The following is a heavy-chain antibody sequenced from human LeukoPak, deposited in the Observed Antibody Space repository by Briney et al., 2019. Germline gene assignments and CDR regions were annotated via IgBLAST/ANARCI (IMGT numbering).Heavy chain of an antibody. CDR2: IYYSGST. CDR3: ARHAAVEGSSGWSPLWWFDP. CDR1: GGSISSGGYY. Sequence: TLSLTCTVSGGSISSGGYYWSWIRQHPGKGLDWIGYIYYSGSTYYNPSLKSRVTISVDTSKSQFSLKLSSVTATDTAVYYCARHAAVEGSSGWSPLWWFDPWGQGNLVTVSS. D-gene: IGHD6-19*01. J-gene: IGHJ5*02. V-gene: IGHV4-31*03.